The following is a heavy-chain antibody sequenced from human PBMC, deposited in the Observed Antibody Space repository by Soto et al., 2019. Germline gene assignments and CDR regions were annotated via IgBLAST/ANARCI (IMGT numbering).Heavy chain of an antibody. CDR2: IYYSGST. D-gene: IGHD4-17*01. V-gene: IGHV4-30-4*01. J-gene: IGHJ5*02. CDR3: ARVGYGDYGHNWFDP. CDR1: GGSISSGDYY. Sequence: QVQLQESGPGLVKPSQTLSLTRTVSGGSISSGDYYWSWIRQPPGKGLEWIGYIYYSGSTYYNPSLKSRVTISVDTSKNQFSLKLSSVTAADTAVYYCARVGYGDYGHNWFDPWGQGTLVTVSS.